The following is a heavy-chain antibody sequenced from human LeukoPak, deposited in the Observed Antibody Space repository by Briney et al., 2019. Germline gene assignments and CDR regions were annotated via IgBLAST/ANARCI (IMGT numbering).Heavy chain of an antibody. CDR2: INPKSGGT. CDR1: GYTFTDYN. V-gene: IGHV1-2*02. Sequence: ASVKVSCKASGYTFTDYNIHWVRQAPGQGLEWVGYINPKSGGTNYAQKFQGSVTMTRDTSINTAYMELSGLRSDDTAVYFCARDPVRIVSLHFDYWGQGTLVTVSS. D-gene: IGHD3-16*02. J-gene: IGHJ4*02. CDR3: ARDPVRIVSLHFDY.